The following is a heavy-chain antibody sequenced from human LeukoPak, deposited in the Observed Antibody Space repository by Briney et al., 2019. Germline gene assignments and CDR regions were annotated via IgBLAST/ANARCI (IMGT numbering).Heavy chain of an antibody. CDR2: ISYDGSNK. CDR1: GFTFSSYA. D-gene: IGHD2-15*01. V-gene: IGHV3-30*07. J-gene: IGHJ4*02. CDR3: AKGYCSGGSCWDYFDY. Sequence: GRSLRLSCAASGFTFSSYAMHWVRQAPGKGIEWVAVISYDGSNKYYADSVKGRFTISRDNSKNTLYLQVNSLRAEDTAVYYCAKGYCSGGSCWDYFDYWGQGTLVTVSS.